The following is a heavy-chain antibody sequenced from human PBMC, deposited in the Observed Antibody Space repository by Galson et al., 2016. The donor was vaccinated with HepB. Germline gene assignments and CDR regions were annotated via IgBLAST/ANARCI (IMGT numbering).Heavy chain of an antibody. J-gene: IGHJ4*02. CDR1: GGSVTSGYW. D-gene: IGHD1-14*01. CDR3: ARTGY. CDR2: IFHSGRT. Sequence: ETLSLTCAVSGGSVTSGYWWSWVRQPPGKGLEWIGEIFHSGRTNYSPSLKSRVTISVDKSKDQFSLRLTPVTAADTAVYYCARTGYWGQGTLVTVSS. V-gene: IGHV4-4*02.